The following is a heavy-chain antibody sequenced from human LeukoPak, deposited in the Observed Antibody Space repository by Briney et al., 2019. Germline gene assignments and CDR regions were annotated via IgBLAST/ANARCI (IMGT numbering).Heavy chain of an antibody. Sequence: PGGSLRLSCAASGFPLSSYEMNWVRKAPGKRRQRVSYISISGNKIYYAASVKGRFTISKDNAKNSLYLQIDSLRAEDTAVYYCARGQRPQYTSTWDNWFDPWGQGTQVTVSS. CDR1: GFPLSSYE. J-gene: IGHJ5*02. V-gene: IGHV3-48*03. CDR2: ISISGNKI. CDR3: ARGQRPQYTSTWDNWFDP. D-gene: IGHD2-2*01.